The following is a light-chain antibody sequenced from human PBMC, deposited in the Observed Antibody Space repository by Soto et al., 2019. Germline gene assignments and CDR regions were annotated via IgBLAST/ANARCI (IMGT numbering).Light chain of an antibody. Sequence: QSVLTQPASVSGSPGQSITISCTGTSSDVGTYKYVSWYQQHPGKAPKLMIYDVSNRPSGVSNHFSGSKSGNTASLTISGLQAEDEADYYCNSYTTSSTLVFGTGTKLTVL. CDR3: NSYTTSSTLV. V-gene: IGLV2-14*03. J-gene: IGLJ1*01. CDR1: SSDVGTYKY. CDR2: DVS.